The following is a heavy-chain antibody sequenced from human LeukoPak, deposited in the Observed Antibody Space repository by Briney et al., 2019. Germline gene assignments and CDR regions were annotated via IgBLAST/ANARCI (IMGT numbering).Heavy chain of an antibody. CDR3: AKDSTAYDYIWGSYLFDY. Sequence: PGGSLRLSCAASGFTFSSYAMSWVRQAPGKGLEWVSAISGSGGSTYYADSVKGRFTISRDNSKNTLYLQMNSLIAEDTAVYYCAKDSTAYDYIWGSYLFDYWGQGTLVTVSS. J-gene: IGHJ4*02. CDR2: ISGSGGST. V-gene: IGHV3-23*01. D-gene: IGHD3-16*02. CDR1: GFTFSSYA.